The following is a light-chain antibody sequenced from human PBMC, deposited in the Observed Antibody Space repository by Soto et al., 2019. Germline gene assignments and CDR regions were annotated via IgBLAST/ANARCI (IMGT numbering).Light chain of an antibody. CDR2: DAS. CDR1: QSVNNNY. V-gene: IGKV3-20*01. Sequence: EIVLTQSPDTLSLSPGERATLSCRASQSVNNNYVAWYPQKPGQAPRFLIYDASSRATGIPDRFSGSGSGTDFTLNISRLEPEDFAVYYCQQYGISPLTFGGGTKVEIK. CDR3: QQYGISPLT. J-gene: IGKJ4*01.